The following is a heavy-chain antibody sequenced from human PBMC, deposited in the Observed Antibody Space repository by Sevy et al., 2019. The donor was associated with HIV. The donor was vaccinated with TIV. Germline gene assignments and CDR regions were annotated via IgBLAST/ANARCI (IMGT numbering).Heavy chain of an antibody. CDR1: GFIFGSYA. CDR2: ISASAGYT. Sequence: GGSLRLSCAASGFIFGSYAMSWVRQAPGKGLEWVAAISASAGYTYYTDSVKGGFTISRDNSKNTVYLQMDSLRAEDSAVYYCAKDAAGGGDYIDSYFDYWGQGTLVTVSS. CDR3: AKDAAGGGDYIDSYFDY. J-gene: IGHJ4*02. V-gene: IGHV3-23*01. D-gene: IGHD4-17*01.